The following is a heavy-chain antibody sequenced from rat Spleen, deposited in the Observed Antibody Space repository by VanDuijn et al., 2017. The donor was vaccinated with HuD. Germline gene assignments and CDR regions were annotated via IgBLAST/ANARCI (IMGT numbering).Heavy chain of an antibody. D-gene: IGHD1-4*01. Sequence: QVHLKESGPGLVQSSQTLSLTCTVSGFSLTSNGVSWVRQPPGEGLEWIAAISTGGNTYYNSALKSRLSISRDTPKSQVFLKMDSLQTEDTATYFCTRESLPGYNSHWFLSWGQGTLVTVSS. CDR2: ISTGGNT. CDR3: TRESLPGYNSHWFLS. CDR1: GFSLTSNG. V-gene: IGHV2S12*01. J-gene: IGHJ3*01.